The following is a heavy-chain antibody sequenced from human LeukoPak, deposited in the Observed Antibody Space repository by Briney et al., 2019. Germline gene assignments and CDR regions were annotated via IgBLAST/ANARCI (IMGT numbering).Heavy chain of an antibody. Sequence: GGSLRLSCAASGFTFSSYGMSWVRQAPGKGLEWVSVIYSGGSTYYADSVKGRFTISRDNSKNTLYLQMNSLRAEDTAVYYCARVRGLRMVRGVTPTWFDPWGQGTLVTVSS. CDR3: ARVRGLRMVRGVTPTWFDP. V-gene: IGHV3-66*01. D-gene: IGHD3-10*01. J-gene: IGHJ5*02. CDR2: IYSGGST. CDR1: GFTFSSYG.